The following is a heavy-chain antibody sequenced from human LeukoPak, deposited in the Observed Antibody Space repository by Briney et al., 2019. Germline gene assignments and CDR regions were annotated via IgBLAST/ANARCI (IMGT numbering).Heavy chain of an antibody. J-gene: IGHJ3*02. V-gene: IGHV1-8*03. CDR2: TNPNSGNT. CDR1: GYTFTSYD. D-gene: IGHD1-26*01. CDR3: ARVEGSGSHDAFDI. Sequence: ASVKVSCKASGYTFTSYDINWVRQATGQGLEWMGWTNPNSGNTGYAQKFQGRVTITRNTSISTAYMELSSLRSEDTAVYYCARVEGSGSHDAFDIWGQGTMVTVSS.